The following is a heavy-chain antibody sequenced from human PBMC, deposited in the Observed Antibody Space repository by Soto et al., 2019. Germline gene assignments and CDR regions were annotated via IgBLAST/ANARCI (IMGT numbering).Heavy chain of an antibody. CDR3: ARGPIYDFWSGYYKGYYGMDV. CDR1: GYTFTGYY. V-gene: IGHV1-2*04. CDR2: INPNSGGT. J-gene: IGHJ6*02. Sequence: ASVKVSCKASGYTFTGYYMHWVRQAPGQGLERMGWINPNSGGTNYAQKFQGWVTMTRDTSISTAYMELSRLRSDDTAVYYCARGPIYDFWSGYYKGYYGMDVWGQGTTVTVSS. D-gene: IGHD3-3*01.